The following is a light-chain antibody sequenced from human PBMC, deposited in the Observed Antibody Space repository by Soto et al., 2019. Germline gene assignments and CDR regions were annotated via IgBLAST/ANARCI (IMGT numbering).Light chain of an antibody. CDR2: DAS. V-gene: IGKV1-33*01. CDR1: QDISNY. J-gene: IGKJ4*01. Sequence: DIQMTQSPSSLSASVGDRVTITCQASQDISNYLNWYQQKPGKAPKLLIYDASNLERGVPSRFSGSGSGTDFTFTISTLQPEDIATYYCQQYDNLPAIFGGGTKVEIK. CDR3: QQYDNLPAI.